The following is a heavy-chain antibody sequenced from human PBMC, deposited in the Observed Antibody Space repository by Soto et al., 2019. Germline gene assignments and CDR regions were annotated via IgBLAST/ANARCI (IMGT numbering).Heavy chain of an antibody. Sequence: EMQLVESGGGRVKPGEALRLSCEASGFAFSTYTMNWVRQSPGRGLEWVSSISASSSYMYYADSVQGRFTVSRDNPKKSLFLQMDKLRVEDTAVYYCTRDLGVTNWFDLWGQGILVTVSP. V-gene: IGHV3-21*02. CDR1: GFAFSTYT. CDR2: ISASSSYM. CDR3: TRDLGVTNWFDL. J-gene: IGHJ5*02. D-gene: IGHD3-10*01.